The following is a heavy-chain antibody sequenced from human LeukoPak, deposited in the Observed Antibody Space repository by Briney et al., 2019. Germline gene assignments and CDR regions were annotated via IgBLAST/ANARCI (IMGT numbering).Heavy chain of an antibody. Sequence: SETLSLTCTVSGGSISSYYWSWIRQPPGKGLEWFGYIYYSGSTNYNPSLKGRVTISVDTSKNQFSLKLSSVTAADTAVYYCARDSYYDSSGYYYWGQGTLVTVSS. CDR2: IYYSGST. CDR3: ARDSYYDSSGYYY. J-gene: IGHJ4*02. V-gene: IGHV4-59*01. D-gene: IGHD3-22*01. CDR1: GGSISSYY.